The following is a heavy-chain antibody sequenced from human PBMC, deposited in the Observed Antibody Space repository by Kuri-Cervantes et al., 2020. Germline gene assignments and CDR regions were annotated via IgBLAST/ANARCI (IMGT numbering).Heavy chain of an antibody. V-gene: IGHV3-7*01. J-gene: IGHJ6*02. CDR3: ARDLRGYDFWKGGYYYYYGMDV. D-gene: IGHD3-3*01. CDR1: GFTFSSYW. CDR2: IKQDGSEK. Sequence: GESLKISCAASGFTFSSYWMSWVRQAPGKGLEWVANIKQDGSEKYYVDSVKGRFTISRENAKNSLYLQMNSLRAGDTAVYYCARDLRGYDFWKGGYYYYYGMDVWDQGTTVTVSS.